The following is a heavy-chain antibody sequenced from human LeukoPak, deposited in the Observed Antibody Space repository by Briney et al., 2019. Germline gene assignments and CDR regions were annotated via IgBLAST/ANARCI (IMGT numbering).Heavy chain of an antibody. CDR3: ARRGNYCSRTTCYAGFRLDY. CDR2: ISYSGTT. Sequence: SETLSLTCTVSGGSISTRSDHWGWVRQPPGKGLEWIGSISYSGTTYYNPSLKSRVTISVDMSKNQFSLKLSSVTAADAAVYYCARRGNYCSRTTCYAGFRLDYWGQGTMVTVSS. J-gene: IGHJ4*02. V-gene: IGHV4-39*01. D-gene: IGHD2-2*01. CDR1: GGSISTRSDH.